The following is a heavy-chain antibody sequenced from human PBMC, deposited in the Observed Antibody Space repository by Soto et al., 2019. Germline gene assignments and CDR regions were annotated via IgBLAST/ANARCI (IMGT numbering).Heavy chain of an antibody. CDR2: IYPSDSDT. J-gene: IGHJ4*02. D-gene: IGHD3-3*01. CDR1: GYNFAGYW. V-gene: IGHV5-51*01. Sequence: GESLKISCKGSGYNFAGYWIAWVRQMPGKGLELMGIIYPSDSDTRYRPSLQGQVTISADKSISSAYLQWSSLRASDTAMYYCARGGVSTRTFDYWGQGTPVTVYS. CDR3: ARGGVSTRTFDY.